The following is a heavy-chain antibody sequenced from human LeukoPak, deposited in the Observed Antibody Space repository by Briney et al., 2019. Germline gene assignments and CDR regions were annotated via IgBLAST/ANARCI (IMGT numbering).Heavy chain of an antibody. D-gene: IGHD1-26*01. V-gene: IGHV3-48*04. CDR3: AKGTVGAKY. CDR2: ISSGATTT. CDR1: GFTLTSDS. J-gene: IGHJ4*02. Sequence: PGGSLRLACAGSGFTLTSDSMNWVSQAPGKGLEWISYISSGATTTYYADFVKGRFTISRDNAKTSLYLQMNSLRVDDTAVYYCAKGTVGAKYSGLGTLVIVSS.